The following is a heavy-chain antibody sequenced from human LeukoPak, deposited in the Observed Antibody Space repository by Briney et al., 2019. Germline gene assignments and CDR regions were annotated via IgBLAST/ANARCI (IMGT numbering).Heavy chain of an antibody. D-gene: IGHD5/OR15-5a*01. V-gene: IGHV4-4*02. Sequence: PSGTLSLTCAVSGGSINSSHWWSWVRQSPGKGLEWIGNTYHSDYTNYNPSLKSRATISVDKSKNQLSLKVTSVTAPDTAMYYCARDSKSTADAFDIWGQGKMVTVSS. CDR2: TYHSDYT. J-gene: IGHJ3*02. CDR3: ARDSKSTADAFDI. CDR1: GGSINSSHW.